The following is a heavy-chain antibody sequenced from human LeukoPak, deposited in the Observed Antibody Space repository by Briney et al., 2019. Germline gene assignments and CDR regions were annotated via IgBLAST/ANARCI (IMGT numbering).Heavy chain of an antibody. D-gene: IGHD2-2*01. CDR2: ISAYKGNT. CDR1: GYTFTSYG. Sequence: GASVKVSCKASGYTFTSYGISWVRQAPGQGLEGMGWISAYKGNTNYAQKPQGTGTMTTDTSTSTAYMELRSLRSDATAVYYCARDLDIVVVPAASPDAFDIWGQGTMVTVSS. V-gene: IGHV1-18*04. CDR3: ARDLDIVVVPAASPDAFDI. J-gene: IGHJ3*02.